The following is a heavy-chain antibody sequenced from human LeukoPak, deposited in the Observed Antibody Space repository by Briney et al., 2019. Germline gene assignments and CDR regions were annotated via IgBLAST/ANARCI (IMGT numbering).Heavy chain of an antibody. CDR1: GFTFSSHW. D-gene: IGHD3-10*01. V-gene: IGHV3-7*01. Sequence: GGSLRLSCAASGFTFSSHWMHWVRQAPGKGLEWVANIKQDGSEKYYVDSVKGRFTISRDNAKNSLYLQMNSLRAEDTAVYYCAREKVVVRGAIDAFDIWGQGTMVTVSS. J-gene: IGHJ3*02. CDR2: IKQDGSEK. CDR3: AREKVVVRGAIDAFDI.